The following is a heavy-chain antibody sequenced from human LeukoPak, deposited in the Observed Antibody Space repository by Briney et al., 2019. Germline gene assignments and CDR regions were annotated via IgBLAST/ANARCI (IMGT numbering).Heavy chain of an antibody. J-gene: IGHJ4*02. D-gene: IGHD6-6*01. V-gene: IGHV3-30*18. CDR1: GFTFSSYV. CDR2: ISYDGSNK. CDR3: AKDPPSGSSTSFDY. Sequence: GGSLRLSCAASGFTFSSYVMHWVRQAPGKGLEGVAVISYDGSNKYYADSVKGRFTISRDNSKNTLYLQMNSLRAEDTAVYYCAKDPPSGSSTSFDYWGQGTLVTVSS.